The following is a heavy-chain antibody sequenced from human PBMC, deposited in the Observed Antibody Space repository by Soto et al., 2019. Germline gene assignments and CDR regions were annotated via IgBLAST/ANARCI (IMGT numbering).Heavy chain of an antibody. Sequence: SETLSLTCPVSGGSISRYYWSWIRQPPGKGLEWIGYIYYSGSTNYNPSLKSRVTISVDTSKNQFSLKLSSVTAADTAVYYCARGAPEHNWNYNWDNWFDPWGQGTLVTVSS. D-gene: IGHD1-7*01. CDR2: IYYSGST. CDR3: ARGAPEHNWNYNWDNWFDP. CDR1: GGSISRYY. V-gene: IGHV4-59*01. J-gene: IGHJ5*02.